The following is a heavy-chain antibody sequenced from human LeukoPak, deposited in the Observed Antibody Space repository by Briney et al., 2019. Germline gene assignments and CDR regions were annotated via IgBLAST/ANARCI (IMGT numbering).Heavy chain of an antibody. CDR1: AGSISSYY. J-gene: IGHJ5*02. V-gene: IGHV4-59*01. CDR3: ARHEGPYSSSWYGGGWFDP. D-gene: IGHD6-13*01. Sequence: SETLSLTCTVSAGSISSYYWSWIRQPPGKGLEWIGYIYYSGSTNYNPSLKSRVTISVDTSKNQFSLKLSSVTAADTAVYYWARHEGPYSSSWYGGGWFDPWGQGTLVTVSS. CDR2: IYYSGST.